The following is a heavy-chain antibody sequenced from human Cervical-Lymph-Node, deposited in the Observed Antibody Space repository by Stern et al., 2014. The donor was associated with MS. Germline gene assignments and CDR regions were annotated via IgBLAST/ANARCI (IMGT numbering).Heavy chain of an antibody. CDR2: INTYNGDT. Sequence: QVQLVQSGAEVKKPGASVKVSCKASGYTFSSCTFAWVRQAPGQGLEWLGWINTYNGDTKYAQNLQGRVTMTTDTSTSTAYMEMRSLRSDDTALYYCARNCSTANYDRTWFDSWGQGTPVTVSS. D-gene: IGHD5-12*01. CDR3: ARNCSTANYDRTWFDS. J-gene: IGHJ5*01. CDR1: GYTFSSCT. V-gene: IGHV1-18*04.